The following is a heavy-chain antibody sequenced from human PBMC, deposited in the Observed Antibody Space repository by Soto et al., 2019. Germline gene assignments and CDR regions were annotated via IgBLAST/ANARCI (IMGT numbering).Heavy chain of an antibody. CDR3: ARVTSPYYYGLGSYYNVPLGPYYFDY. V-gene: IGHV2-70*01. D-gene: IGHD3-10*01. CDR2: IDWDDDK. CDR1: GFSLSTSGMC. J-gene: IGHJ4*02. Sequence: SGPTLVNPTQTLTLTCTFSGFSLSTSGMCVSWIRQPPGKALEWLALIDWDDDKYYSTSLKTRLTISKDTSKNQVVLTMTNMYPVDTVTYFCARVTSPYYYGLGSYYNVPLGPYYFDYWGQGTLVTVSS.